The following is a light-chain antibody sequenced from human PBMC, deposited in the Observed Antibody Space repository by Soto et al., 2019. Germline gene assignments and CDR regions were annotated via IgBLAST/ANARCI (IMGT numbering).Light chain of an antibody. CDR3: QQYGTSPSWT. Sequence: VLTQSPGTLSLSPGERATLSCRATQRVTGGYLAWYQQKPGQAPRLLIYGASARATDIPERFSGSGSGTDFTLTISRLEPEEFAVYYCQQYGTSPSWTFGQGTKVEVK. V-gene: IGKV3-20*01. J-gene: IGKJ1*01. CDR2: GAS. CDR1: QRVTGGY.